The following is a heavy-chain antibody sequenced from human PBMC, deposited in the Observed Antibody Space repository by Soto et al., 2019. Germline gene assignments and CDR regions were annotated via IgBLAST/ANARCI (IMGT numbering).Heavy chain of an antibody. Sequence: SVTLSLTCTVSCGSISSGDYSWSWIRQPPGKGLEWIGYMYGAGLTYYNPSLKSRVTISVDKSKNQFSLNLSSVTAADTALYYCARAPAGPSPRWDVWGQGTTVTVSS. CDR1: CGSISSGDYS. D-gene: IGHD3-10*01. CDR2: MYGAGLT. V-gene: IGHV4-30-2*01. J-gene: IGHJ6*02. CDR3: ARAPAGPSPRWDV.